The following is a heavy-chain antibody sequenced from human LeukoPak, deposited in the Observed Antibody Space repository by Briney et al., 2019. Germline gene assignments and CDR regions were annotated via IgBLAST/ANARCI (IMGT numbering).Heavy chain of an antibody. Sequence: GGSLRLSCAASGFTVSSNYMSWVRQAPGKGLEWVSVIYSGGSTYYADSVKGRFTISIDNSKNTLYLQMNSLRAADTAVYYCAREVHEYSSASSVSYYYYMDVWGKGTTVTVSS. CDR1: GFTVSSNY. CDR2: IYSGGST. D-gene: IGHD6-6*01. CDR3: AREVHEYSSASSVSYYYYMDV. J-gene: IGHJ6*03. V-gene: IGHV3-66*02.